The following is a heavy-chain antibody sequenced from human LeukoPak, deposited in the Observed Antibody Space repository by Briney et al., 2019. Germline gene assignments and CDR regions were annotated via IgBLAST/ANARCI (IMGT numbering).Heavy chain of an antibody. J-gene: IGHJ3*02. V-gene: IGHV4-4*07. CDR1: GGSISSYY. CDR2: IYTSGST. Sequence: ASETLSLTCTVSGGSISSYYWSWIRQPAGKGLEWIGRIYTSGSTNYNPSLKSRVTMSVDTSKNQFSLKLSSVTAADTAVYYCARTRGKWELLRPNDAFDIWGQGTMVTVSS. CDR3: ARTRGKWELLRPNDAFDI. D-gene: IGHD1-26*01.